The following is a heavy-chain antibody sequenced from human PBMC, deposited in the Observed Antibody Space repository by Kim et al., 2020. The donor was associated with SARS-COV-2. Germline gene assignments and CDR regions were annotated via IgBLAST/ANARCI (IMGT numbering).Heavy chain of an antibody. CDR3: ARISGYYINWFDP. J-gene: IGHJ5*02. D-gene: IGHD3-22*01. V-gene: IGHV5-10-1*01. Sequence: YSPSFQGHVTISADKSISTAYLQWSSLKASDTAMYYCARISGYYINWFDPWGQGTLVTVSS.